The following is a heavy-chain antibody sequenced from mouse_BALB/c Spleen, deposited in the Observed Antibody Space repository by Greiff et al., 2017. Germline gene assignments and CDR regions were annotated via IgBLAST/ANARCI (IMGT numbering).Heavy chain of an antibody. CDR2: IRNKANGYTT. Sequence: EVMLVESGGGLVQPGGSLRLSCATSGFTFTDYYMSWVRQPPGKALEWLGFIRNKANGYTTEYSASVKGRFTISRDNSQSILYLQMNTLRAEDSATYYCARDIPYYYGSSYPFAYWGQGTLVTVSA. CDR1: GFTFTDYY. J-gene: IGHJ3*01. CDR3: ARDIPYYYGSSYPFAY. D-gene: IGHD1-1*01. V-gene: IGHV7-3*02.